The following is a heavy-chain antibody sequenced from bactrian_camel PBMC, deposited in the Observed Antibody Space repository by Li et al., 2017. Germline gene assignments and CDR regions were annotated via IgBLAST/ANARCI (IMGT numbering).Heavy chain of an antibody. CDR1: GQTDSSYC. D-gene: IGHD6*01. V-gene: IGHV3S57*01. CDR3: AAGSMAPITPRPDRRGTLVAGECRSGSLDVGY. CDR2: IDADGTT. Sequence: GGGSVQAGGSLRLSCTASGQTDSSYCMGWFHQHTDKEREWVASIDADGTTRYADSVKGRFTISKDNAKNTLYLQMNSLKPEDTTMYYCAAGSMAPITPRPDRRGTLVAGECRSGSLDVGYWGQGTQVTV. J-gene: IGHJ6*01.